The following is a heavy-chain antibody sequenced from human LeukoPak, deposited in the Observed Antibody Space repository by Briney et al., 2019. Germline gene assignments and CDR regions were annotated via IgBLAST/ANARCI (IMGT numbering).Heavy chain of an antibody. V-gene: IGHV3-11*01. CDR1: GFTFSDYY. Sequence: GGSRRLSCAASGFTFSDYYMSWIRQAPGKGLEWVSYISSSGSTIYYADSVKGRFTISRDNAKNSLYLQMNSLRAEDTAVYYCARAHRRNIVVAVAAQYVLGYWGQGILVTVSS. D-gene: IGHD2-15*01. CDR2: ISSSGSTI. CDR3: ARAHRRNIVVAVAAQYVLGY. J-gene: IGHJ4*02.